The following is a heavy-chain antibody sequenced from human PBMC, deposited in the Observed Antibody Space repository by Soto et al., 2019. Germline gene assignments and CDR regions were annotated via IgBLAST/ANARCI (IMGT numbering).Heavy chain of an antibody. CDR2: ISGSGGST. J-gene: IGHJ4*02. CDR3: ARPSFYDLPYSSGWPFDC. D-gene: IGHD6-19*01. Sequence: PGGSLRLSCAASGFTFSSYAMSWVRQAPGKGLEWVSAISGSGGSTYYADSVKGRFTISRDNAKNSLYLQMNSLRAEDTAVYYCARPSFYDLPYSSGWPFDCWGQGTLVTVSS. V-gene: IGHV3-23*01. CDR1: GFTFSSYA.